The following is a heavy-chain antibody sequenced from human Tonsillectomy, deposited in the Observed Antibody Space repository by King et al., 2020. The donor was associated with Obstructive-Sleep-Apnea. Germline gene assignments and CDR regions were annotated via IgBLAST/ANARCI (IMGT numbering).Heavy chain of an antibody. J-gene: IGHJ4*02. CDR2: IWYDGSNK. Sequence: VQLVESGGGVVQPGRSLRLSCAASGFTFSSYGMHWVRQAPGKGLEWVAIIWYDGSNKYYADSVKGRCTISRDNSKNTLYLQMNSLRAEDTAVYYCAKDRDYGDFDYWGQGILVTVSS. CDR3: AKDRDYGDFDY. D-gene: IGHD4-17*01. CDR1: GFTFSSYG. V-gene: IGHV3-33*06.